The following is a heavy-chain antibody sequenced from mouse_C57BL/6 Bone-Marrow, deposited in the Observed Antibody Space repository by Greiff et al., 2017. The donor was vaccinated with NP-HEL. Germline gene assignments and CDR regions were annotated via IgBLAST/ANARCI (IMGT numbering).Heavy chain of an antibody. CDR2: IYPRSGNT. V-gene: IGHV1-81*01. CDR3: ARGGSTMVTTVVSY. J-gene: IGHJ3*01. D-gene: IGHD2-2*01. Sequence: QVQLQQSGAELARPGASVKLSCKASGYTFTSYGISWVKQRTGQGLEWIGEIYPRSGNTYYNEKFKGKATLTADKSSSTAYMELRSLTSEDSAVYFCARGGSTMVTTVVSYWGQGTLVTVSA. CDR1: GYTFTSYG.